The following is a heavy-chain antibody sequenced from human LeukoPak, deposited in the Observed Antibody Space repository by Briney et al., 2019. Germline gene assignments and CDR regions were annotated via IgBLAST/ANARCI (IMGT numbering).Heavy chain of an antibody. Sequence: GGSLRLSCVASGFTFSDYAMNWVRQAPGKGLEWVSTFRTKYNQVYYAESVRGRFTISTDNSKNTVYLQMNSLRAEDTALYYCARSVPDYTRFDYWGQGALVTVSS. CDR3: ARSVPDYTRFDY. V-gene: IGHV3-23*01. D-gene: IGHD4-11*01. CDR1: GFTFSDYA. CDR2: FRTKYNQV. J-gene: IGHJ4*02.